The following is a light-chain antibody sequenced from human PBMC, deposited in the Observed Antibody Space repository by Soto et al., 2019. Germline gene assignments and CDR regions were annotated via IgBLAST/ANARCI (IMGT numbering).Light chain of an antibody. Sequence: EIVLTQSPATLSLSPGERATLSCRASQSVSSYLAWYQQKPGQAPRLLIYDASNRATGIPARFSGSGSGTDFTLTISSLEPEDFAVYYCQPRSNWPPITFGHGTRMEIK. CDR2: DAS. CDR1: QSVSSY. V-gene: IGKV3-11*01. J-gene: IGKJ5*01. CDR3: QPRSNWPPIT.